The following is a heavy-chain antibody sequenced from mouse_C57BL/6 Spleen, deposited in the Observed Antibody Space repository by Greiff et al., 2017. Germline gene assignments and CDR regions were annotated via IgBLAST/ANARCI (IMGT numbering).Heavy chain of an antibody. J-gene: IGHJ2*01. CDR2: IDPNSGGT. CDR1: GYTFTSYW. D-gene: IGHD2-5*01. V-gene: IGHV1-72*01. Sequence: QVQLQQPGAELVKPGASVKLSCKASGYTFTSYWMHWVKQRPGRGLEWIGRIDPNSGGTKYNEKFKSKATLTVDKPSSTAYMQLSSLTSEDSAVYYCATPYYSNYGLLFDYWGQGTTLTVSS. CDR3: ATPYYSNYGLLFDY.